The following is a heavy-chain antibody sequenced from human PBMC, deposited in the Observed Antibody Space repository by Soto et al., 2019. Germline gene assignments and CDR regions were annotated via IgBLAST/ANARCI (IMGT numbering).Heavy chain of an antibody. J-gene: IGHJ6*03. D-gene: IGHD3-10*01. CDR2: IYYSGST. V-gene: IGHV4-59*01. Sequence: SETLSLTCTVSGGSISSYYWSWIRQPPGKGLEWIGYIYYSGSTNYNPSLKSRVTKSVDTSKNQFSLKLSSVTAADTAVYYCARERVGQVGFGELSGAYYYYMDVWGKGTTVTVSS. CDR3: ARERVGQVGFGELSGAYYYYMDV. CDR1: GGSISSYY.